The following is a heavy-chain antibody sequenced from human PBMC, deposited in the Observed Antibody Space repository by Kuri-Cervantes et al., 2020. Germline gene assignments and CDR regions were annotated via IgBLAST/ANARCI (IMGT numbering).Heavy chain of an antibody. V-gene: IGHV1-8*01. D-gene: IGHD2-15*01. CDR2: MIPNSGNT. Sequence: ASVQVSCKASGDTFTSYYINWVRQATGQGLKWMGWMIPNSGNTGYEPKFQGRVTMTRNTSISTAYMELSSLRSEATAVYFCAKVHCGGGSCYNGIAKYYYGMDVWGQGTTVTVSS. CDR1: GDTFTSYY. J-gene: IGHJ6*01. CDR3: AKVHCGGGSCYNGIAKYYYGMDV.